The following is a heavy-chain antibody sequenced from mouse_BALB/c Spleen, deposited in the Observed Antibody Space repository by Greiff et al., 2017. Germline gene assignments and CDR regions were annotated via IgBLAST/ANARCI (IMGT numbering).Heavy chain of an antibody. D-gene: IGHD3-3*01. CDR2: ISCYNGAT. J-gene: IGHJ4*01. CDR1: GYSFTGYS. CDR3: ARGLGNYAMDY. Sequence: LVKTGASVKISCKASGYSFTGYSMHWVKQSHGKSLEWIGYISCYNGATSYNQKFKGKATFTVDTSSSTAYMQFNSLTSEDSAVYYCARGLGNYAMDYWGQGTSVTVSS. V-gene: IGHV1S34*01.